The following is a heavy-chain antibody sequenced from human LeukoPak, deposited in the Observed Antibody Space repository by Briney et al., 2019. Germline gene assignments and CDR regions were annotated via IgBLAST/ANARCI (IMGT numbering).Heavy chain of an antibody. Sequence: SQTLSLTCTVSGGSISSGSCYWSWIRQPAGKGLEWIGCIYTSGSTNYNPSLKSRVTISLDTSKNQFSLKLSSVTAADTAVYYCARDTQNDYGDLNWFDPWGQGTLVTVSS. CDR1: GGSISSGSCY. J-gene: IGHJ5*02. V-gene: IGHV4-61*02. CDR3: ARDTQNDYGDLNWFDP. CDR2: IYTSGST. D-gene: IGHD4-17*01.